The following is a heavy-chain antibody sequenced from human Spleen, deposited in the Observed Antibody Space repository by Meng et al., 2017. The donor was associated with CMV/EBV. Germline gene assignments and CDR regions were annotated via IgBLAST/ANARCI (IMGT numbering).Heavy chain of an antibody. CDR3: AKDITRSTTYYYYGMDV. Sequence: GGSLRLSCTASGFTFSSYAMNWVRQAPGQGLDWVSAISGSGRSTYYADSVRGRFTISRDDSKNTLYLQMSSLRAEDTAVYYCAKDITRSTTYYYYGMDVWGQGTTVTVSS. J-gene: IGHJ6*02. CDR2: ISGSGRST. D-gene: IGHD2/OR15-2a*01. V-gene: IGHV3-23*01. CDR1: GFTFSSYA.